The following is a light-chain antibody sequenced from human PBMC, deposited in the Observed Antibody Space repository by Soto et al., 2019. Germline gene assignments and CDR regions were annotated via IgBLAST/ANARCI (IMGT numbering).Light chain of an antibody. CDR1: QGISSY. J-gene: IGKJ1*01. Sequence: VIWMTQSPSLLAASTGDRVTISCRISQGISSYLDWYQQKPGKAPELLIYAASTLQSGVPSRFSGSGSGTDFTLTISCLKYEDFATYYCQQYYSFPPTFGQGTKV. CDR2: AAS. CDR3: QQYYSFPPT. V-gene: IGKV1D-8*01.